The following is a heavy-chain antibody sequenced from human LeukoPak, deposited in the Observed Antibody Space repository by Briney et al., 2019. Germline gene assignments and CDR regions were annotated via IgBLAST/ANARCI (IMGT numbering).Heavy chain of an antibody. Sequence: GGSLRLSCAVSGITLSNYGMSWVRQAPGKGLEWVAGLSGSGGTTNYADSVKGRFTISRDNPKNTLYLQMNSLRAEDTALYFCAKRGVVIRVILVGFHKEAYYFDSWGQGTLVTVSS. D-gene: IGHD3-22*01. V-gene: IGHV3-23*01. CDR3: AKRGVVIRVILVGFHKEAYYFDS. J-gene: IGHJ4*02. CDR2: LSGSGGTT. CDR1: GITLSNYG.